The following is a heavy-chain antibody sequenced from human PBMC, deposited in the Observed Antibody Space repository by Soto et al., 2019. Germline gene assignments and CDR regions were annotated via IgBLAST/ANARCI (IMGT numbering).Heavy chain of an antibody. Sequence: PSETLSLTCTVSGGSISSGGYYWSWIRQHPGKGLEWIGYIYYSGSTYYNPSLKSRVTISVDTSKNQFSLKLSSVTAADTAVYYCARDRSGDWGYYYGMHVWGQGTTVTVSS. CDR1: GGSISSGGYY. J-gene: IGHJ6*02. CDR2: IYYSGST. D-gene: IGHD3-10*01. CDR3: ARDRSGDWGYYYGMHV. V-gene: IGHV4-61*08.